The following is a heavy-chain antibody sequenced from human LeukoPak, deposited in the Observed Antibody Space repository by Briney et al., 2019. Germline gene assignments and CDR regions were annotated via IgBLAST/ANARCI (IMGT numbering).Heavy chain of an antibody. CDR3: ARKTYYYDSSGYYPLDY. V-gene: IGHV1-69*01. CDR1: GGTFSSYA. CDR2: IIPIFGTA. J-gene: IGHJ4*02. Sequence: SVKVSCKASGGTFSSYAISWVRQAPGQGLAWMGGIIPIFGTANYAQKFQGRVTITADESTSTAYMELSSLRSEDTAVYYCARKTYYYDSSGYYPLDYWGQGTLVTVSS. D-gene: IGHD3-22*01.